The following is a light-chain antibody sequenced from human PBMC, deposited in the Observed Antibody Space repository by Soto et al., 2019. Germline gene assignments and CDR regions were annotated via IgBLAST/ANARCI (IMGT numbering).Light chain of an antibody. CDR3: QQYNSYGWT. Sequence: IQITQSPSSLSAFVGDRVTITCRASQYIGNFIAWYQQKPWKVPKLLNYAASTLQSAVPSLFSGSGSGTDFTLTISSLQPDDFATYYCQQYNSYGWTFGQGTKVDIK. J-gene: IGKJ1*01. CDR2: AAS. V-gene: IGKV1-27*01. CDR1: QYIGNF.